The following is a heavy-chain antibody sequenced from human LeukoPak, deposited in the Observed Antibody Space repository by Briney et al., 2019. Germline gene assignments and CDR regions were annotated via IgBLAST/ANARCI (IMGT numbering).Heavy chain of an antibody. V-gene: IGHV3-64D*06. CDR2: ISSNGDNT. J-gene: IGHJ4*02. CDR1: GFTFSSYS. Sequence: GGSLRLSCAASGFTFSSYSMNWVRQAPGKGLEYVSAISSNGDNTYYADSVKGRFTISRDNSKNTLYLQMSSLRADDTAVYYCVRGTGYWGQGTLVTVSS. CDR3: VRGTGY.